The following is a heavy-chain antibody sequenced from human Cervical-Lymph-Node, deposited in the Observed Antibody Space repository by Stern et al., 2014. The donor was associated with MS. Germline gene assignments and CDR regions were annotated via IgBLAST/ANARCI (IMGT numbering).Heavy chain of an antibody. CDR3: ALSSETSDRWYSLGYDL. V-gene: IGHV1-69*01. CDR2: IFPVFGTP. J-gene: IGHJ5*02. Sequence: VQLVQSGAAVTKPGSSVKVSCKASGGTFSKFPSSWVRQAPGQGLEWMGGIFPVFGTPTYAQEFRGRVTITADVSTSTVYMELSSLRSDDTAFYYGALSSETSDRWYSLGYDLWGQGTLVTVSS. D-gene: IGHD6-13*01. CDR1: GGTFSKFP.